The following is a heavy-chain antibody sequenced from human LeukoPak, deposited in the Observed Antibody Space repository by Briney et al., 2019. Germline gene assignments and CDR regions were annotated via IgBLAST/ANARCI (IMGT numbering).Heavy chain of an antibody. J-gene: IGHJ6*02. V-gene: IGHV3-30*09. Sequence: GRSLRLSCAASGFTFSSYAMHWVRQAPGKGLEWVAVISYDGSNKYYADSVKGRFAISRDNSKNTLYLQMNSLRAEDTAVYYCARGGGLDVWGQGATVTVSS. D-gene: IGHD3-16*01. CDR3: ARGGGLDV. CDR1: GFTFSSYA. CDR2: ISYDGSNK.